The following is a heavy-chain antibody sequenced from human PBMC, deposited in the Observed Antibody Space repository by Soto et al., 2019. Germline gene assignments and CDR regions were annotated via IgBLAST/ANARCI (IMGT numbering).Heavy chain of an antibody. D-gene: IGHD2-21*02. CDR1: GFTFSNYN. CDR2: ISSNGVNT. V-gene: IGHV3-64*01. CDR3: ARGRSVVTAIGADY. Sequence: EVQLVESGGGLVQPGGSLRLSCAASGFTFSNYNMYWVRQAPGKGLEYVSAISSNGVNTYYANSVKGRFTISRDNSKNTVYLQMGSLRAEDMAVYYCARGRSVVTAIGADYWGQGTLVTVSS. J-gene: IGHJ4*02.